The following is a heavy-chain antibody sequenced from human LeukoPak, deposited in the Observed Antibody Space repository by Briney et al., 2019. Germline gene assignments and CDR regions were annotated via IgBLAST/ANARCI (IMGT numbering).Heavy chain of an antibody. Sequence: GGSLRLSCAASGFTFSSYEMNWVRQAPGKGLEWVSYISSSGSTIYYADSVKGRFTISRDNAKNSLYLQMNSLRAEDTAVYYCASRDPTTVTTNYWGQGTLVTVSS. CDR3: ASRDPTTVTTNY. CDR1: GFTFSSYE. V-gene: IGHV3-48*03. CDR2: ISSSGSTI. J-gene: IGHJ4*02. D-gene: IGHD4-17*01.